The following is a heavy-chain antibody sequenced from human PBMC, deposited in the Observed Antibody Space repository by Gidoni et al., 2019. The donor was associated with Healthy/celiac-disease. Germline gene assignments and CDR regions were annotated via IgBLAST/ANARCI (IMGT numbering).Heavy chain of an antibody. Sequence: QVQLQQWGAGLLKPSETLSLTCAVYGGSFSGYYWIWIGQPPGKGLEWIGEINHSGSTNYNPSLKSRVTISVDTSKNQFSLKLSSVTAAYTAVYYCARGVGRGGYSYGKGAFDYWGQGTLVTVSS. CDR3: ARGVGRGGYSYGKGAFDY. D-gene: IGHD5-18*01. CDR1: GGSFSGYY. CDR2: INHSGST. V-gene: IGHV4-34*01. J-gene: IGHJ4*02.